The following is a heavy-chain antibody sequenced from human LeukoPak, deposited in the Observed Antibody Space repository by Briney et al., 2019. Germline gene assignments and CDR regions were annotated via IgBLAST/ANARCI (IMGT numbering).Heavy chain of an antibody. J-gene: IGHJ4*02. D-gene: IGHD2-15*01. CDR3: ARDFAGGGPGDY. V-gene: IGHV3-7*01. CDR2: IKQDGSEK. CDR1: GFTFSSYW. Sequence: PGGFLRLSCVASGFTFSSYWMIWVRQAPGKGLEWVANIKQDGSEKYYVDSVKGRFTISRDNAKNSLYLQMNSLRAEDTAVYYCARDFAGGGPGDYWGQGTLVTVSS.